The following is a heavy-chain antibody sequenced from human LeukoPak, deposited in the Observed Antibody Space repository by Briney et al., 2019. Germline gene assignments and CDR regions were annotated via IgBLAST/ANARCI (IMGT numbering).Heavy chain of an antibody. CDR1: GFTFDDYA. Sequence: PGRSLRLSCAASGFTFDDYAMHWVRQAPGKGLEWVSGITWNSGSIGYADSVKGRFTVSRDNAKNSLYLQMNSLRAEDTAVYYCAKLSSSSSWYSFFDYWGQGTLVTVSS. CDR3: AKLSSSSSWYSFFDY. CDR2: ITWNSGSI. V-gene: IGHV3-9*01. D-gene: IGHD6-13*01. J-gene: IGHJ4*02.